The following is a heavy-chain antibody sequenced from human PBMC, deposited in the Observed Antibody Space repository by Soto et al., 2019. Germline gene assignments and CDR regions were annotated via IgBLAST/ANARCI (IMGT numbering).Heavy chain of an antibody. CDR1: GGSISSYY. Sequence: SETLSLTCTVSGGSISSYYWSWIRQPPGKGLEWIGYIYYSGSTNYNPSLKSRVTISVDTSKNQFSLELSSVTAADTAVYYCARGGGPRYYYYGMDVWGQGTTVTVSS. J-gene: IGHJ6*02. CDR3: ARGGGPRYYYYGMDV. V-gene: IGHV4-59*01. D-gene: IGHD1-26*01. CDR2: IYYSGST.